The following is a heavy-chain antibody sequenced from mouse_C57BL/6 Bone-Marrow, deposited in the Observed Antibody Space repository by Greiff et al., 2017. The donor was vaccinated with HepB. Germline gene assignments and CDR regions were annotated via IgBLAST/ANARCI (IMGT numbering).Heavy chain of an antibody. V-gene: IGHV1-78*01. J-gene: IGHJ4*01. CDR3: ARRTYYYGSSYYYYAMDY. CDR1: GYTFTDHT. CDR2: IYPRDGST. Sequence: VQLQQSDAELVKPGASVKISCKVSGYTFTDHTIHWMKQRPEQGLEWIGYIYPRDGSTKYNEKFKGKATLTAYKSSSTAYMQLNSLTSEDSAVYFCARRTYYYGSSYYYYAMDYWGQGTSVTVSS. D-gene: IGHD1-1*01.